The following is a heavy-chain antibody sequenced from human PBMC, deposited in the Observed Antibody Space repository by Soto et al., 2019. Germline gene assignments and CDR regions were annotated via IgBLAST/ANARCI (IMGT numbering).Heavy chain of an antibody. CDR1: GYTFTSYG. CDR3: AKGVNKNSYDEVDY. J-gene: IGHJ4*02. Sequence: ASVKVSCKASGYTFTSYGISWVRQAPGQGLEWMGWISAYNGNTNYAQKLQGRVTMTTDTSTSTAYMELRSLRSDDTAVYYCAKGVNKNSYDEVDYWGQGTLVTVSS. V-gene: IGHV1-18*01. D-gene: IGHD5-18*01. CDR2: ISAYNGNT.